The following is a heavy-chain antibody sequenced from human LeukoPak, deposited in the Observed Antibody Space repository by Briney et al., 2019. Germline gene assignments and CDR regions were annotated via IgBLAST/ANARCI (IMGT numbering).Heavy chain of an antibody. Sequence: PGGSLRLSCAASGFTFNTYAMSWVRQAPGKGLEWVSAISDSGGSAYYADSVKGRFTISRDNSKNTLYLQMNSLRAEDTAIYYCAKGYYYGSGRWSYMDVWGKGTTVSISS. CDR3: AKGYYYGSGRWSYMDV. CDR1: GFTFNTYA. CDR2: ISDSGGSA. D-gene: IGHD3-10*01. V-gene: IGHV3-23*01. J-gene: IGHJ6*03.